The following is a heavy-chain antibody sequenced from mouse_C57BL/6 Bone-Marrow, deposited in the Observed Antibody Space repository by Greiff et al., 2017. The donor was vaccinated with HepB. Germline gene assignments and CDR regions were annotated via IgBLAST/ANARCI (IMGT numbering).Heavy chain of an antibody. Sequence: VQLQQSGAELVRPGASVKLSCTASGFNIKDDYMHWVKQRPEQGLEWIGWIDPENGDTEYASKFQGKATITADTSSNTAYLQLSSLTSEDTAVYYCTTTLACDVWCTGTTVTVSS. CDR3: TTTLACDV. J-gene: IGHJ1*03. CDR1: GFNIKDDY. CDR2: IDPENGDT. V-gene: IGHV14-4*01.